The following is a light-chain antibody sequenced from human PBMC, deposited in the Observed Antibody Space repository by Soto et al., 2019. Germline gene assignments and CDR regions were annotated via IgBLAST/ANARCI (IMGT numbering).Light chain of an antibody. J-gene: IGKJ2*01. V-gene: IGKV1-8*01. Sequence: AIRMTHSPSSFSASTGDRVTITCRASQGISSYLAWYQQKPGKAPKLLIYAASTLQSGVPSRFSGSGSGTDFTFTISCLQSEDFATYYCQQYYSYPYTFGQGTKVDIK. CDR1: QGISSY. CDR3: QQYYSYPYT. CDR2: AAS.